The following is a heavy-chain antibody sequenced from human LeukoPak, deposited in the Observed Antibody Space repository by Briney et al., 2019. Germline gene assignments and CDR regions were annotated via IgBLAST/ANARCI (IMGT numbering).Heavy chain of an antibody. CDR3: AKSGNYYDSSGYFDY. CDR2: ISGSGGST. J-gene: IGHJ4*02. Sequence: GGSLRLSCAASGFTFSSYAMSWVRQAPGKGLEWVSAISGSGGSTYYADSVKGRFTISRDNSKNTLYLQMNSLRAEDTAVYYCAKSGNYYDSSGYFDYWGQGTLVTVSS. V-gene: IGHV3-23*01. D-gene: IGHD3-22*01. CDR1: GFTFSSYA.